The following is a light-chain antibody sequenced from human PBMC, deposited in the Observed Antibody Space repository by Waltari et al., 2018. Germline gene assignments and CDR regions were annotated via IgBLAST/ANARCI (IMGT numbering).Light chain of an antibody. J-gene: IGKJ1*01. CDR2: DAS. Sequence: DIVLTQSPATVSLSPGERATLSCRTSQSVSSFVAWYHQKPGQPPRLLIADASNRASGFSDRITASGSGLDFTLTISSLEPEDVGVYYCQQRDNWPWTFGQGTKVEIK. V-gene: IGKV3-11*01. CDR1: QSVSSF. CDR3: QQRDNWPWT.